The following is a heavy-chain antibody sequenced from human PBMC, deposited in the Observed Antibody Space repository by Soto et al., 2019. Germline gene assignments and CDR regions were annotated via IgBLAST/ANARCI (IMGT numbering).Heavy chain of an antibody. CDR2: TSGSTGTT. CDR3: AKEKTYNNQNPYYFDY. V-gene: IGHV3-23*01. Sequence: GGSLRLSYAASGFTFSNYAMSWVRQAPGKGLEWVSSTSGSTGTTYYADFVKGRFTISRDNSKNMLSLQMNSLSAEDTAVYYCAKEKTYNNQNPYYFDYWGQGTLVTSPQ. J-gene: IGHJ4*02. CDR1: GFTFSNYA. D-gene: IGHD4-4*01.